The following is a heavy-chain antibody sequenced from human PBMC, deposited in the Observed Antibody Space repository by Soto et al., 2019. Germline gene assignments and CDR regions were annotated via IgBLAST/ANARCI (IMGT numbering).Heavy chain of an antibody. V-gene: IGHV4-31*03. CDR3: ARDYYGSGSYYKRGTWFAP. Sequence: QVQLQESGPGLVKPSQTLSLTCTVAGGSISSGGYYWSWIRQHPGKGLEWLGYIYYSGSTYYIPSLKNRVTISVDTSKTPFYKKLSSVTAADTAVYYCARDYYGSGSYYKRGTWFAPWGQGTLFTVSS. CDR1: GGSISSGGYY. D-gene: IGHD3-10*01. CDR2: IYYSGST. J-gene: IGHJ5*02.